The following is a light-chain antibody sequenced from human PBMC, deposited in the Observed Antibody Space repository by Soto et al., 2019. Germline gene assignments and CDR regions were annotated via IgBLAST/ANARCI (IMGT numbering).Light chain of an antibody. V-gene: IGLV1-36*01. J-gene: IGLJ1*01. CDR1: SSTIGSNA. Sequence: QSVLTQPPSVSGAPRQRVTISCSGSSSTIGSNAVNWYQQFPGKAPKLLVYYDDLVASGVSARFSGSNSGTSATLAISGLQAEDEADYYCAAWDDSRKSHVFGTGTQLTVL. CDR2: YDD. CDR3: AAWDDSRKSHV.